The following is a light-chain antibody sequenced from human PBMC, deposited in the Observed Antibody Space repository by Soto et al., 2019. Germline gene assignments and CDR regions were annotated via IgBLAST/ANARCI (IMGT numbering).Light chain of an antibody. Sequence: DIQMTQSPSSLSASVGDRVTITCRASQSISHYLNWYQQKQGRAPRLLIYSTSTLQSGVQSKFSGSASGTDFTLTISSLQPEDFSTYYCKQSYSTPWTFGQGTKVEIK. J-gene: IGKJ1*01. CDR3: KQSYSTPWT. V-gene: IGKV1-39*01. CDR2: STS. CDR1: QSISHY.